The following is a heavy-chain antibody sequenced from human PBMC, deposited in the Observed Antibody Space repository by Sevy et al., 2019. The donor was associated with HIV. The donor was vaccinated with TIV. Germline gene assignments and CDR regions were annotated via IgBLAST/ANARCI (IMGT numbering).Heavy chain of an antibody. CDR1: GFTFSDYY. CDR3: ARMLYGDYASDY. Sequence: GRSLRLSCAASGFTFSDYYMSWIRQAPGKGLEWVSYISSSGSTIYYADSVKGRFTIPRDNAKNSLYLQMNSLRAEDTAVYYCARMLYGDYASDYWGQGTLVTVSS. J-gene: IGHJ4*02. CDR2: ISSSGSTI. V-gene: IGHV3-11*01. D-gene: IGHD4-17*01.